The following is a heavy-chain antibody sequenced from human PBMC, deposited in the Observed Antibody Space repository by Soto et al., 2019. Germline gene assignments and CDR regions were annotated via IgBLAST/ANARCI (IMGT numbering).Heavy chain of an antibody. CDR2: ISDTGGGT. CDR3: ARSSSSWPHY. V-gene: IGHV3-23*01. D-gene: IGHD2-2*01. J-gene: IGHJ4*02. CDR1: GFTFTAHA. Sequence: PGGSLRLSCATSGFTFTAHAMSWVRQAPGKGLEWVSGISDTGGGTYYADSVKGRFTISRDTSKNTLYLQMDSLRAEDTAVYYCARSSSSWPHYWGQGTLVTVSS.